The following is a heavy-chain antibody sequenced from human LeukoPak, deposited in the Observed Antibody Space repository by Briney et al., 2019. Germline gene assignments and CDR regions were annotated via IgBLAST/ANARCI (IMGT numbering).Heavy chain of an antibody. CDR3: ARGTSYSSGRHFDY. J-gene: IGHJ4*02. Sequence: ASVKVSCKASGYTFTNYGISWVRQAPGQGLDWMGWISAYNGNKVYAQELQGRVTMTTDTSTSTAYMELRSLRSDDTAVYYCARGTSYSSGRHFDYWGQGTLVTVSS. V-gene: IGHV1-18*01. CDR2: ISAYNGNK. CDR1: GYTFTNYG. D-gene: IGHD6-19*01.